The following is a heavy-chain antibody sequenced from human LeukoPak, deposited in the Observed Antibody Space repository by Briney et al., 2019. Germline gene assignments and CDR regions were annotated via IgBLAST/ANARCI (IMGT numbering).Heavy chain of an antibody. Sequence: GGSLRLSCAASGFTFSRYAMSWVRQAPGKGLEWVSAISKSGDHTYYADSVKGRFTISRDNSKNTLYLQMNSLRAEDTAVYYCAKGRSEDYYESSGYWGQGTLVTVSS. J-gene: IGHJ4*02. D-gene: IGHD3-22*01. CDR2: ISKSGDHT. CDR1: GFTFSRYA. CDR3: AKGRSEDYYESSGY. V-gene: IGHV3-23*01.